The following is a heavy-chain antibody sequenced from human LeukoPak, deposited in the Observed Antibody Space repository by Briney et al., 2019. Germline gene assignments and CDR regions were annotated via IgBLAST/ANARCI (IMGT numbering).Heavy chain of an antibody. Sequence: GGSLRLSCVASGFTFSSYEMIWIRQAPGKGLEWVSYISGSGSTTYYADSVRGRFTTSRDNAENSLYLQMNSLRAEDTAIYYCAREREDCSSSSYYEEFDCWGQRTLVTVSS. V-gene: IGHV3-48*03. D-gene: IGHD2-2*01. CDR1: GFTFSSYE. CDR3: AREREDCSSSSYYEEFDC. CDR2: ISGSGSTT. J-gene: IGHJ4*02.